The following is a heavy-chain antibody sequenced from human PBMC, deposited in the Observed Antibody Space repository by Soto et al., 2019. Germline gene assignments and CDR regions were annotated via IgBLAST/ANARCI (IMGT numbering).Heavy chain of an antibody. CDR2: ISAYNGNT. CDR1: GYTFTSYG. J-gene: IGHJ6*02. Sequence: ASVKVSCKASGYTFTSYGISWVRQAPGQGLEWMGWISAYNGNTNYAQKLQGRVTMTTDTSTSTAYMELRSLRSDDTAVYCCARAASGSYPSYYGMDVWGQGTTVIVSS. V-gene: IGHV1-18*01. D-gene: IGHD1-26*01. CDR3: ARAASGSYPSYYGMDV.